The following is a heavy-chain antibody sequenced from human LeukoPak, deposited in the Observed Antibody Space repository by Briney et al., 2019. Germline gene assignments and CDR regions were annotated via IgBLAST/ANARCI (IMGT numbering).Heavy chain of an antibody. CDR2: ISYDGSNK. Sequence: GGSLRLSCAASGFTFSSYAMNWVRQAPGKGLEWVAVISYDGSNKYYADSVKGRFTISRDNSKNTLYLQMNSLRAEDTAVYYCARGAGYCSSTSCYDLAPIFDYWGQGTLVTVSS. CDR3: ARGAGYCSSTSCYDLAPIFDY. D-gene: IGHD2-2*01. CDR1: GFTFSSYA. J-gene: IGHJ4*02. V-gene: IGHV3-30*04.